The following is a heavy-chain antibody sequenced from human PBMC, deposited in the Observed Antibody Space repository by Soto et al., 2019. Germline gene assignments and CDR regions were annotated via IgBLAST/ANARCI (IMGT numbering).Heavy chain of an antibody. D-gene: IGHD5-12*01. CDR3: ARGDKWLRLAIDY. V-gene: IGHV4-34*01. CDR1: GGSFSGYY. J-gene: IGHJ4*02. CDR2: INHSGST. Sequence: SETLSLTCAVYGGSFSGYYWSWIRQPPGKGLEWIGEINHSGSTNYNPSLKSRVTISVDTSKNQFSLKLSSVTAADTAVYYCARGDKWLRLAIDYWGQGTLVTVSS.